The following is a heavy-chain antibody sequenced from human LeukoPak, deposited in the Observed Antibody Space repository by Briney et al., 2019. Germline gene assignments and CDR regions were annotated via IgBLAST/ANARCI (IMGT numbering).Heavy chain of an antibody. D-gene: IGHD2-2*01. J-gene: IGHJ5*02. CDR3: ARYSSTMGANWFDP. CDR1: GFTFSSYS. V-gene: IGHV3-21*01. CDR2: ISSSSSYI. Sequence: GSLRLSCAASGFTFSSYSMNWVRQAPGKGLEWVSSISSSSSYIYYADSVKGRFTISRDNAKNSLYLQMNSLRAEDTAVYYCARYSSTMGANWFDPWGQGTLVTLSS.